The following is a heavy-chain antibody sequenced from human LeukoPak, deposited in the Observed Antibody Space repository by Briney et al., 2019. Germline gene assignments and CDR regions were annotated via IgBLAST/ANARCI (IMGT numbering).Heavy chain of an antibody. Sequence: GGSLRLSCAASGFTFSSYIMNWVRQAPGKGLEWVSSISSSNNYIYYADSVKGRFTISRDNAKNSLYLQMNSLRAEDTSVYYCARTNPPKDYDIVTGYSRGGGGAFDIWGQGTMVTVSS. CDR1: GFTFSSYI. CDR3: ARTNPPKDYDIVTGYSRGGGGAFDI. J-gene: IGHJ3*02. D-gene: IGHD3-9*01. CDR2: ISSSNNYI. V-gene: IGHV3-21*01.